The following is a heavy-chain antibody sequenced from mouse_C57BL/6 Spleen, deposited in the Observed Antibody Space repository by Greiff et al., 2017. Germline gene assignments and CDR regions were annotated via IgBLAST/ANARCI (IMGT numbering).Heavy chain of an antibody. CDR1: GYSFTSYY. CDR2: IYPGSGKT. CDR3: ARYGGYYFDY. J-gene: IGHJ2*01. V-gene: IGHV1-66*01. D-gene: IGHD1-1*01. Sequence: QVQLQQSGPELVKPGASVKISCKASGYSFTSYYIHWVKQRPGQGLEWIGWIYPGSGKTKYNEKFKGKATLTADTSSSTAYMQLSSLTSEDSAVYYCARYGGYYFDYWGQGTTLTVSS.